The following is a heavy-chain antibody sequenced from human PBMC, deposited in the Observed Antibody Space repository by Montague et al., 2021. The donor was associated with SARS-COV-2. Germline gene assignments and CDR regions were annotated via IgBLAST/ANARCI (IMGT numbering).Heavy chain of an antibody. V-gene: IGHV4-31*03. CDR3: AGIKAGRPFGWFDP. CDR1: GGSISSGGFL. D-gene: IGHD6-13*01. Sequence: TLSLTCIVSGGSISSGGFLWTWVRHLPGKGLEWIGYIFYNRGTDYNPSLKSRVNIAVDTSKNQFSLKLTSVTAADTAVYYCAGIKAGRPFGWFDPWGQGTLVTVSS. CDR2: IFYNRGT. J-gene: IGHJ5*02.